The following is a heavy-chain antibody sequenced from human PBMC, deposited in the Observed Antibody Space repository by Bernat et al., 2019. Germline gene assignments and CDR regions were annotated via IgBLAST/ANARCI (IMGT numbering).Heavy chain of an antibody. D-gene: IGHD3-10*01. CDR1: GFTFSSYA. CDR3: ASRKVMDHYGSGYYGMDG. CDR2: ITGSGGST. J-gene: IGHJ6*02. Sequence: EVQLLESGGDLAQPGGSLRLSCAASGFTFSSYAMSWVRQAPGKGLEWVSAITGSGGSTYDADSVKDRFTISRDNSKNTLKLKISSHRAEDTPVYYCASRKVMDHYGSGYYGMDGWGQGTMVTVSS. V-gene: IGHV3-23*01.